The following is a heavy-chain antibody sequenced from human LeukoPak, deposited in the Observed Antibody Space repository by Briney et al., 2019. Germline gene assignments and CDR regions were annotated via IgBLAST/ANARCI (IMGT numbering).Heavy chain of an antibody. V-gene: IGHV3-7*01. D-gene: IGHD5-18*01. J-gene: IGHJ4*02. CDR2: IKQDGSEK. CDR1: GFTFTRDW. Sequence: GGSLRLSCAASGFTFTRDWMSWVRQAPGKGLEWEAMIKQDGSEKHYVDSVKGRFTISSDNTKNSLYLQMNSLRAEDTALYYCATLDTAMVTNFGYWGQGTLVTVPS. CDR3: ATLDTAMVTNFGY.